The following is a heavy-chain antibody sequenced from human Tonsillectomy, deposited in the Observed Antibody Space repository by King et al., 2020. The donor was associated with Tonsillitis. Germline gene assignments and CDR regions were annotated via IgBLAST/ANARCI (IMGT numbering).Heavy chain of an antibody. CDR2: INPSGGST. Sequence: QLVQSGAEVKKPGASVKVSCKPSGYTFTSFYMHWVRQAPRQGLEWMGVINPSGGSTSYAQKFQDRVTMTRDTSTSTVYMELSSLTSEDTAVYYCSSRGPLAAAGTTARGYFDLWGRGTLVTVYS. CDR1: GYTFTSFY. J-gene: IGHJ2*01. V-gene: IGHV1-46*01. CDR3: SSRGPLAAAGTTARGYFDL. D-gene: IGHD6-13*01.